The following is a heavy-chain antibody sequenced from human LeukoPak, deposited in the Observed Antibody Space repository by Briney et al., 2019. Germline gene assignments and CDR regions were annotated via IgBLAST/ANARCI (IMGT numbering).Heavy chain of an antibody. V-gene: IGHV4-4*02. D-gene: IGHD2-2*01. Sequence: PSGTLSLTCAVWGRSISRTNWRSWVRQPPGAGLEWIGENYNSGSTNYDPSLRSRVSISVDKSKNQFSLKMSSVTAADTAVYYCARHRPMPYSFDCWGQGTLVTVSS. CDR2: NYNSGST. CDR1: GRSISRTNW. J-gene: IGHJ4*02. CDR3: ARHRPMPYSFDC.